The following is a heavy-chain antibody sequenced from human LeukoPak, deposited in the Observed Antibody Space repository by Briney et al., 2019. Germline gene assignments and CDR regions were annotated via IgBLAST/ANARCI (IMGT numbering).Heavy chain of an antibody. V-gene: IGHV3-7*01. CDR1: GLTFNRCW. CDR2: INPDGRDT. Sequence: GGSLRLSCVVSGLTFNRCWMNWVRQAPGKGLEWVAHINPDGRDTYYVDSVKSRFTISRDNAQNSMYLQMNSLRVEDTAVYYCTSWGDTTAEYFQRWGQGTLVTVSS. D-gene: IGHD2-21*02. J-gene: IGHJ1*01. CDR3: TSWGDTTAEYFQR.